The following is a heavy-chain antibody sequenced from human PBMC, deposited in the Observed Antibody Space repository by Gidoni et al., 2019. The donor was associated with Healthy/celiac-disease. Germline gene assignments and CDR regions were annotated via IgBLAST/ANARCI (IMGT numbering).Heavy chain of an antibody. CDR3: VSYRASTVTPEGAFDY. V-gene: IGHV4-31*03. CDR1: VDAIRSGGYY. J-gene: IGHJ4*02. CDR2: IYFSGRT. D-gene: IGHD4-17*01. Sequence: QVQLQEAGQRLVKPSQNLSLPCTFPVDAIRSGGYYWSWIRQHPGKGLEWIGYIYFSGRTYSNPSLKTRVTIQVDTSTNKFSLKLCSVTAAVTAVYYCVSYRASTVTPEGAFDYWGQGTLVTVSS.